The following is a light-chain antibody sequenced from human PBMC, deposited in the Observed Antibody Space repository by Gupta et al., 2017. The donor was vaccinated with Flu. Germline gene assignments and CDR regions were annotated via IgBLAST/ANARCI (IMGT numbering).Light chain of an antibody. CDR3: QQFGSPPWT. CDR2: GAS. Sequence: DIVLTQSPGTLSLSPVERATFSCRASQSVSSNSLAWYQQKPGQAPRLLMYGASTRATGVPDRVSGSGSGTDFTLTISRLEPEDFAMYYCQQFGSPPWTFGQGTKVEIK. CDR1: QSVSSNS. V-gene: IGKV3-20*01. J-gene: IGKJ1*01.